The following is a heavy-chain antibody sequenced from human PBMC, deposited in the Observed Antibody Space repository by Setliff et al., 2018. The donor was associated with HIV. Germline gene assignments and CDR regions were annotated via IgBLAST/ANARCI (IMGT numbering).Heavy chain of an antibody. D-gene: IGHD7-27*01. J-gene: IGHJ4*02. CDR1: GGSISSGTYY. Sequence: KTSETLSLTCTVSGGSISSGTYYWSWIRQPAGKGLEWIGYIYYSGSTNYNPSLKSRVTISVDTSKNQFSLKLSSVTAADTAVYYCARQVGNKVLFDSWGQGTLVTVSS. V-gene: IGHV4-61*10. CDR3: ARQVGNKVLFDS. CDR2: IYYSGST.